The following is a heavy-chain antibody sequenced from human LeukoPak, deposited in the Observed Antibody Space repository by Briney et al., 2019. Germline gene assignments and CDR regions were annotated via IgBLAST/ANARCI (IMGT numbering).Heavy chain of an antibody. J-gene: IGHJ4*02. Sequence: GGSLRLSCAASGFTFSSYSMNWVRQAPGKGLEWVSYISSSSSTIYYADSVKGRFTISRDNSKNTLYLQMNSLRAEDTAVYYCAKEGNYDILTGYRWYFDYWGQGTLVTVSS. D-gene: IGHD3-9*01. CDR1: GFTFSSYS. CDR2: ISSSSSTI. V-gene: IGHV3-48*01. CDR3: AKEGNYDILTGYRWYFDY.